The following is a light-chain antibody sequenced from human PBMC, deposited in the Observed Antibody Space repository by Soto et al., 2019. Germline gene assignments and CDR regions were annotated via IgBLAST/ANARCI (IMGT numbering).Light chain of an antibody. CDR2: RNN. Sequence: QSVLTQPPSASGTPGQRVTISCSGSSSNIGSNYVYWYQQLPGTAPKLLIYRNNQRPSGVPDRFSGSKSGTSASLAISGLRSEDEAVYYCAAWDDSLSGGVFGGGTQLTVL. V-gene: IGLV1-47*01. J-gene: IGLJ2*01. CDR1: SSNIGSNY. CDR3: AAWDDSLSGGV.